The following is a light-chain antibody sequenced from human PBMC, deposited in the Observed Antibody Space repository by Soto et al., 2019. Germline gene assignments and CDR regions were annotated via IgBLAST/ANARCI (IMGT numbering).Light chain of an antibody. Sequence: AIRMTQSPSSLSASTGDRVTITCRASQGISSYLAWYQQKPGKAPKLLIYAASTLQSGVPSRFSGSGSGTDFTLTISCLQSEDFATYYCQQGYTTPLTFGQGTKVEIK. V-gene: IGKV1-8*01. CDR3: QQGYTTPLT. J-gene: IGKJ1*01. CDR1: QGISSY. CDR2: AAS.